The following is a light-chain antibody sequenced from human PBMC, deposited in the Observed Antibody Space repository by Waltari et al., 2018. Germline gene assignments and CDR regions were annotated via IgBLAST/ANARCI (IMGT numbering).Light chain of an antibody. J-gene: IGLJ1*01. V-gene: IGLV2-8*02. Sequence: QSALTQDPSASRSPGQSVTISCTGTSSDVGGYNYVAWYQQHPGKAPKLMIYEVSKRPSGVPDRFSGSKSGNTASLTVSGLQTEDEADYYCISYAGSNNYVFGTGTKVTVL. CDR3: ISYAGSNNYV. CDR2: EVS. CDR1: SSDVGGYNY.